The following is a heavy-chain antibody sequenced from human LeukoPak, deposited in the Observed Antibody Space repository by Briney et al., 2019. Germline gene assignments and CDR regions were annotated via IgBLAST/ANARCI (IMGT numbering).Heavy chain of an antibody. CDR3: ARGGDSNGYYYYYGMDV. CDR1: GYTFTSYG. Sequence: GASVKVSCKASGYTFTSYGISWVRQAPGQGLEWMGWISAYNGNTNYAQKLQGRVTMTTDTSTSTAYMELRSLRSDDTAVYYCARGGDSNGYYYYYGMDVWGQGTTVTVSS. J-gene: IGHJ6*02. V-gene: IGHV1-18*01. CDR2: ISAYNGNT. D-gene: IGHD4-11*01.